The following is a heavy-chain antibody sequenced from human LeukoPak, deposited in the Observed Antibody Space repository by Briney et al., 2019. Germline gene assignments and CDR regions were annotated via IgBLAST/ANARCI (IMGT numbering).Heavy chain of an antibody. Sequence: GGSLRLSCADSGFTFSSYSMNWVRQAPEKGLEWVSSISSSSRYIYYADSVKGRFTISRDNAKNSLYLQMNSLRAEDTAVYYCARDRSFNYYDSSGYRDYWGQGTLVTVSS. D-gene: IGHD3-22*01. J-gene: IGHJ4*02. CDR2: ISSSSRYI. CDR1: GFTFSSYS. CDR3: ARDRSFNYYDSSGYRDY. V-gene: IGHV3-21*01.